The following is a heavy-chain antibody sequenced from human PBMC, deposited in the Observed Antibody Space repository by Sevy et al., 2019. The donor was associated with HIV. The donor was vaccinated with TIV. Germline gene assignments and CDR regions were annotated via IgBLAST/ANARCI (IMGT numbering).Heavy chain of an antibody. CDR3: ARAIRITMVRGVISYWFDP. Sequence: ASVKVSCKASGYTFTNYDINWVRQATGQGLEWMGWMNPNSGNTGYAQKFQGRVTMTRNTSINTAYMGLSSLGSEDTAVYYCARAIRITMVRGVISYWFDPWGQGTLVTVSS. V-gene: IGHV1-8*01. CDR2: MNPNSGNT. CDR1: GYTFTNYD. J-gene: IGHJ5*02. D-gene: IGHD3-10*01.